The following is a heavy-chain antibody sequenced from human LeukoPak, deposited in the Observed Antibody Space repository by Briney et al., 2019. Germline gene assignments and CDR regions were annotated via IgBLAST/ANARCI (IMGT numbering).Heavy chain of an antibody. CDR1: GGSFSVYY. J-gene: IGHJ3*02. V-gene: IGHV4-34*01. D-gene: IGHD3-10*01. Sequence: SETLSLTCAVYGGSFSVYYWNWIRQPPGKGLEWIGEINHSGTTNYNPSLKSRVTISVDTSKNQFSLRLSSVTAADTAVYYCASRSYYHAGGGAFDIWGQGTMVTVSS. CDR3: ASRSYYHAGGGAFDI. CDR2: INHSGTT.